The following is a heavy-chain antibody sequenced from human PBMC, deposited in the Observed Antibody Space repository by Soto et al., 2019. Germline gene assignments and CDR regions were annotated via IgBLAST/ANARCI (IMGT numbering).Heavy chain of an antibody. V-gene: IGHV4-59*01. CDR3: GSVRPSGYVLS. CDR1: GGSLFSCY. CDR2: VYFSRNT. D-gene: IGHD6-25*01. Sequence: SETLPLTCTDSGGSLFSCYWTLNRQSPGKGLEWIGYVYFSRNTNYNPSLKSRVTISIDTSKNKFSLRLASVTAADTAFYFCGSVRPSGYVLSWGQGTLVTVS. J-gene: IGHJ5*02.